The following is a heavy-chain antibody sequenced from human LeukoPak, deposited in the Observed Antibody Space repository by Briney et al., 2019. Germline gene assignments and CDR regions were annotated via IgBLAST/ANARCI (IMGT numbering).Heavy chain of an antibody. J-gene: IGHJ4*02. CDR2: IYSGGST. Sequence: GGSLRLSCAASGFTVSSNYMSWVRQAPGKGLEWVSVIYSGGSTYYADSVKGRFTISRDNSKNTLYLQMNSLRAEDTAVYYCAKADCGNIGCYVKDYWGQGTLVTVSS. CDR3: AKADCGNIGCYVKDY. V-gene: IGHV3-53*01. D-gene: IGHD2-2*01. CDR1: GFTVSSNY.